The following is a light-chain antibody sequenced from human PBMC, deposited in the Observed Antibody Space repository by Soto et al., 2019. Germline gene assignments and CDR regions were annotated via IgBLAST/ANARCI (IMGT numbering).Light chain of an antibody. CDR1: QSVSGNY. CDR3: QHYGGSPAFS. Sequence: EIVLTQSPGTLSLSPGERATLSCRTSQSVSGNYLAWYQQKSGQAPRLLIYAASSRATGIPDSFSGSGSGTDFTLIISRLEPEDFAVYYCQHYGGSPAFSFGPGTRVDI. J-gene: IGKJ3*01. V-gene: IGKV3-20*01. CDR2: AAS.